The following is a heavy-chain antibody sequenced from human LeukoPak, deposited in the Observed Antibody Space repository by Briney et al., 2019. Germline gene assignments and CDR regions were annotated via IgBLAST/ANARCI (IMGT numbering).Heavy chain of an antibody. D-gene: IGHD3-10*01. V-gene: IGHV4-34*01. CDR2: INHSGST. CDR1: GGSFSGYY. J-gene: IGHJ4*02. Sequence: SETLSLTCAVYGGSFSGYYWSWIRQPPGKGLEWIGEINHSGSTNYNPSLKSRVTISVDTSKNQFSLKLSSVTAADTAVYYCARDHYYASGSHSDYWGQGTLVTVSS. CDR3: ARDHYYASGSHSDY.